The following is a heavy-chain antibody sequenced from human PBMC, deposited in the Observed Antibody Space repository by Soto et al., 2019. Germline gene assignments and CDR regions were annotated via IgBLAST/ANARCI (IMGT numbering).Heavy chain of an antibody. CDR1: GGTFSSYA. Sequence: ASVKVSCKASGGTFSSYAISWVRQAPGQGLEWMGGIIPIFGTANYAQKFQGRVTITADESTSTAYMELSSLRSEDTAVYYCARAVGTMIGYYYYGIDVWGQGTTVTVSS. CDR3: ARAVGTMIGYYYYGIDV. J-gene: IGHJ6*02. V-gene: IGHV1-69*13. D-gene: IGHD3-22*01. CDR2: IIPIFGTA.